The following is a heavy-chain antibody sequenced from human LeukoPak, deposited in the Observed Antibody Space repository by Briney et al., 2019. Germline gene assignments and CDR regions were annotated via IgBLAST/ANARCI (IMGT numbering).Heavy chain of an antibody. CDR3: ARPNITSYYDSRGYDAFDV. CDR1: GYTFHTYW. D-gene: IGHD3-22*01. Sequence: GESLKISCKGSGYTFHTYWIGWVRQMPGKGLEWMGIIYPYDSDTRYSPSFQGQVTISADKSVRTAYLQWSSLKASDTAMYYCARPNITSYYDSRGYDAFDVWGQGTMVTVSS. J-gene: IGHJ3*01. V-gene: IGHV5-51*01. CDR2: IYPYDSDT.